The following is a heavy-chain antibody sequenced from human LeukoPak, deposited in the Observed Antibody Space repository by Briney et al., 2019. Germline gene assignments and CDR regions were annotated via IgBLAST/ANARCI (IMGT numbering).Heavy chain of an antibody. V-gene: IGHV4-59*01. CDR2: IYYSGST. CDR3: AREGGPYRPLDY. CDR1: GGSISSYY. Sequence: SETLSLTCTVSGGSISSYYWSWIRQPPGKGLEWIGYIYYSGSTNYNPSLKSRVTISVDTSKNQFSLKLTSVTAADTAVYYCAREGGPYRPLDYSGQGTLVTVSS. J-gene: IGHJ4*02.